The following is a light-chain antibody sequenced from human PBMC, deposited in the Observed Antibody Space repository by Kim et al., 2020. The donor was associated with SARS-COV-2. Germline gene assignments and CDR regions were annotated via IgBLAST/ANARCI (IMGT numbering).Light chain of an antibody. CDR1: QSLSNNY. CDR2: GAS. CDR3: QQFHSLPWT. Sequence: EVVLTQSPGPVSLSPGERVTLSCRASQSLSNNYLAWYQQRPGQAPRLLIYGASNRATGIPDRFTGSGTGTDFTLTINRLEPEDFVLYFCQQFHSLPWTFGRGTKVDIK. V-gene: IGKV3-20*01. J-gene: IGKJ1*01.